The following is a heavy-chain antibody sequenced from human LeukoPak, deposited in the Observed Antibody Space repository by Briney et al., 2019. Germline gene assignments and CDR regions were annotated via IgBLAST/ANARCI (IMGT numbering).Heavy chain of an antibody. V-gene: IGHV3-72*01. CDR2: SRNKARSYTT. D-gene: IGHD3-9*01. CDR1: GFPLSDHY. Sequence: GGSLRLSCAGSGFPLSDHYMDWVRQAPGKGLEWVGRSRNKARSYTTDYAASVKGRFTISRDGSKNSVFLQMNSLKTEDTAVYYCARTYYDILTGIRDFDYWGQGTLVTVSS. J-gene: IGHJ4*02. CDR3: ARTYYDILTGIRDFDY.